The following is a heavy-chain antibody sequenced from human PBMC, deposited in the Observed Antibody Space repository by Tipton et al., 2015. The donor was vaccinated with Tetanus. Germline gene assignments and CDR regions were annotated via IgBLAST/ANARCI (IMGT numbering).Heavy chain of an antibody. V-gene: IGHV1-8*01. CDR3: ARLNRYCSGGSCFGHSFGFGP. J-gene: IGHJ5*02. CDR2: MNTNSGNT. Sequence: QVQLVQSGAEVKKPGASVKVSCKASGYTFTSYDINWVRQATGQGLEWMGWMNTNSGNTSYAQKFQGRVTMTRNTSISTAYMVLSSLRSEDTAVYYCARLNRYCSGGSCFGHSFGFGPWGQGTLVTVSS. CDR1: GYTFTSYD. D-gene: IGHD2-15*01.